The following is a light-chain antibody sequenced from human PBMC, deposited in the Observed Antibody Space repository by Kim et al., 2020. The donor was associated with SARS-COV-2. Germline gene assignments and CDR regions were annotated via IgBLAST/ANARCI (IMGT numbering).Light chain of an antibody. CDR3: QTWDSRTFVL. V-gene: IGLV3-1*01. J-gene: IGLJ2*01. CDR1: KLGDKY. Sequence: SYELTQPPSVSVSPGQTASITCSGDKLGDKYICWYQQKPGQSPVLVIYQDNKRPSGIPERFSGSNSGNTATLTISGTQAMDEADYFCQTWDSRTFVLFGGGTQLNGL. CDR2: QDN.